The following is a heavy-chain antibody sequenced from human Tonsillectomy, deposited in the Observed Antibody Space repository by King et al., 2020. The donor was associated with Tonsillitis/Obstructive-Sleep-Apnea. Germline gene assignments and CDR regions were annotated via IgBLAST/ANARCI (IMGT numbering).Heavy chain of an antibody. CDR1: GYTFTRYY. V-gene: IGHV1-46*01. CDR3: ARDDVVGRYIDS. CDR2: INPSDGIT. D-gene: IGHD1-14*01. Sequence: QLVQSGAEVKTPGASVKVSCKASGYTFTRYYIHWVRQARGQGLEWMGIINPSDGITTYAQKFQGRVTMRTDTAASTVYLEVSSLRSEDTAVYYCARDDVVGRYIDSWGQGTLVTVSS. J-gene: IGHJ4*02.